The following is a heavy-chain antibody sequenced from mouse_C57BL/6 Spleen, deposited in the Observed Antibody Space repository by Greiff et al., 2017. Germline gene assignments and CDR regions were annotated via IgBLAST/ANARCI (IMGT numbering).Heavy chain of an antibody. CDR1: GFTFSDYG. CDR3: ARQGTGRYAMDY. J-gene: IGHJ4*01. D-gene: IGHD4-1*01. CDR2: ISSGSSTI. V-gene: IGHV5-17*01. Sequence: EVKLVESGGGLVKPGGSLKLSCAASGFTFSDYGMHWVRQAPEKGLEWVAYISSGSSTIYYADTVKGRFTISRDNAKNTLFLQMTSLRSEDTAMYYCARQGTGRYAMDYWGQGTSVTVSS.